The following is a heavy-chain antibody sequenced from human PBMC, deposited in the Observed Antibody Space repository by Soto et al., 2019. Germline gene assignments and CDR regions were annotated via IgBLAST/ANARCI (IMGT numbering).Heavy chain of an antibody. D-gene: IGHD6-13*01. CDR1: GYSFTSYW. V-gene: IGHV5-51*01. J-gene: IGHJ6*02. CDR3: ARGGSSSSSWYDGYYYYYGMDV. CDR2: IYPGDSDT. Sequence: PGESLKISCKGSGYSFTSYWIGWVRQMPGKGLEWMGIIYPGDSDTRYSPSFQGQVTISADKSISTAYLQWSSLKASDTAVYHCARGGSSSSSWYDGYYYYYGMDVWGQGTTVTVSS.